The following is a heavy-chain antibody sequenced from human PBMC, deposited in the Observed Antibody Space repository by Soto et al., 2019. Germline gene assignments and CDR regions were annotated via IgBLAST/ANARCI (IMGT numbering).Heavy chain of an antibody. V-gene: IGHV3-21*01. J-gene: IGHJ6*02. D-gene: IGHD2-21*02. CDR2: IRTSSSYI. Sequence: LRLSCAASGFNFNNFGMNWFRQAPGKGLEWVSSIRTSSSYIYYAESVKGRFTISRDNAKKSLCLEMNRLGVEDTAVYYCARDRAPFCGGDCGLVDVWGQGTSVTVSS. CDR3: ARDRAPFCGGDCGLVDV. CDR1: GFNFNNFG.